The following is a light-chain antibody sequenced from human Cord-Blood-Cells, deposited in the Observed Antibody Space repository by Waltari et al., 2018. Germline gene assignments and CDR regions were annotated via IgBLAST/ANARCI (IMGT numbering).Light chain of an antibody. CDR3: QVWDSSSDHVV. V-gene: IGLV3-21*04. CDR2: YDS. CDR1: NIGSNS. J-gene: IGLJ2*01. Sequence: SYVLTQPPSVSVAPGKTARITCGGNNIGSNSVHWYQQKQGQAPVLVIYYDSDRPPGIPERFSGSNSGNTATLTISRVEAGDEADYYCQVWDSSSDHVVFGGGTKLTVL.